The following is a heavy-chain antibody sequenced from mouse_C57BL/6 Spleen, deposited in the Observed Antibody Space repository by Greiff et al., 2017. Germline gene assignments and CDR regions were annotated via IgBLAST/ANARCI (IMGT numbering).Heavy chain of an antibody. D-gene: IGHD2-2*01. CDR3: ARSRYYGYAYAMDY. CDR2: INPSTGGT. J-gene: IGHJ4*01. Sequence: VQLQQSGPELVKPGASVKISCKASGYSFTGYYMNWVKQSPEKSLEWIGEINPSTGGTTYNQKFKAKATLTVDKSSSTAYMQLKSLTSEDSAVYCCARSRYYGYAYAMDYWGQGTSVTVSS. V-gene: IGHV1-42*01. CDR1: GYSFTGYY.